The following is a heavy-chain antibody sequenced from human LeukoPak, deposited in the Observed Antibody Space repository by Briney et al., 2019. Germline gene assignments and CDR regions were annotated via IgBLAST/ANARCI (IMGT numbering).Heavy chain of an antibody. CDR1: GYTFTGYY. V-gene: IGHV1-2*02. D-gene: IGHD5-24*01. Sequence: ASVKVSCKASGYTFTGYYMHWLRQAPGQGLEWMGWINPNSGGTNYAQKFQGRVTMTRDTSISTAYMELSRLRSDDTAVYYCARDALEMATISYFDYWGQGTLVTVSS. CDR3: ARDALEMATISYFDY. CDR2: INPNSGGT. J-gene: IGHJ4*02.